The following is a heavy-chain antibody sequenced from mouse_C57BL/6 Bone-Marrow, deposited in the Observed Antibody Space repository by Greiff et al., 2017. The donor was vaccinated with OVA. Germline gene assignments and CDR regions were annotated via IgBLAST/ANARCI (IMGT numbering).Heavy chain of an antibody. CDR1: GFTFSDYY. Sequence: DVMLVESGGGLVQPGGSLKLSCAASGFTFSDYYMYWVRQTPEKRLEWVAYISNGGGSTYYPDTVKGRFTISRDNAKNTLYLQMSRLKSEDTAMYYCARHFHYGNSIYYYAMDYWGQGTSVTVSS. D-gene: IGHD2-1*01. CDR3: ARHFHYGNSIYYYAMDY. CDR2: ISNGGGST. V-gene: IGHV5-12*01. J-gene: IGHJ4*01.